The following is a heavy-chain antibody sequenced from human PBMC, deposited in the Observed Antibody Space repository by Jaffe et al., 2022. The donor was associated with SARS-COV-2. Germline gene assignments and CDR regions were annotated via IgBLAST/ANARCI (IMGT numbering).Heavy chain of an antibody. CDR3: TRDRTAAIGWNYFDY. Sequence: QVQLVESGGGVVQPGRSLRLSCVGSGFAFRTYGMHWVRQAPGKGLEWVAFIWTDGSHQYYADSVKGRFTISRDNTKNTLFLQMNSLRDEDTAIYYCTRDRTAAIGWNYFDYWGQGTLVTVSS. CDR2: IWTDGSHQ. J-gene: IGHJ4*02. CDR1: GFAFRTYG. V-gene: IGHV3-33*01. D-gene: IGHD2-2*02.